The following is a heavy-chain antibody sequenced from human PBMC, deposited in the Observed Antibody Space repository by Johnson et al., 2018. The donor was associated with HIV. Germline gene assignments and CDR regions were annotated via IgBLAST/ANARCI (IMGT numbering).Heavy chain of an antibody. J-gene: IGHJ3*02. CDR3: AAGMAVACLRGNAFDI. V-gene: IGHV3-7*01. Sequence: VQLVESGGGLIQPGGSLRLSCAASGFTFSSYWMSWVRQAPGKGLEWVANIKQDGREKYYVDSVKGRFTISRDNAKNSLYLQMNSLRAEDTAVYYCAAGMAVACLRGNAFDIWGQGTMVTVSS. CDR1: GFTFSSYW. CDR2: IKQDGREK. D-gene: IGHD6-19*01.